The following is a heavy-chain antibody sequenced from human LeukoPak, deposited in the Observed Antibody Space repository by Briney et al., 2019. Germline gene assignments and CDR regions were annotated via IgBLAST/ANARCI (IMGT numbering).Heavy chain of an antibody. Sequence: GGSLRLSCAASGFTFSSYSMNWVRQAPGKGLEWVSSISSSSSYIYYADSVKGRFTISRDNAKNSLYLQMNSLRAEDTAVYYCARMIALPSRRYSWFDPWGQGTLVTVSS. D-gene: IGHD3-22*01. CDR3: ARMIALPSRRYSWFDP. J-gene: IGHJ5*02. V-gene: IGHV3-21*01. CDR1: GFTFSSYS. CDR2: ISSSSSYI.